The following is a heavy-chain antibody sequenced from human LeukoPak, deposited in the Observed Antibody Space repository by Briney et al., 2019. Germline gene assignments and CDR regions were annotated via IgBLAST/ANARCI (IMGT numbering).Heavy chain of an antibody. CDR1: GYTFTSYG. CDR3: RRNGIPYYYGSRSLRQNWFDP. CDR2: ISAYNGNT. Sequence: GASVKVSSKASGYTFTSYGISWVRQAPGRGLGWMGWISAYNGNTNYAQKLQGRVTMTSNTSTSTSYMELRSLRSDATPGFYCRRNGIPYYYGSRSLRQNWFDPWGQGTLVTVSS. V-gene: IGHV1-18*01. J-gene: IGHJ5*02. D-gene: IGHD3-10*01.